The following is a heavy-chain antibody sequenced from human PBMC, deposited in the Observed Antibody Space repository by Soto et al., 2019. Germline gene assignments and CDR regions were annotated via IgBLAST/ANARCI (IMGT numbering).Heavy chain of an antibody. V-gene: IGHV3-30*18. CDR2: ISYDGSNK. J-gene: IGHJ6*02. CDR1: GFTFSSYG. D-gene: IGHD3-22*01. CDR3: AKFDVALVNYYDSSGYYYGMDV. Sequence: PGGSLRLSCAASGFTFSSYGMHWVRQAPGKGLEWVAVISYDGSNKYYADSVKGRFTISRDNSKNTPYLQMNSLRAEDTAVYYCAKFDVALVNYYDSSGYYYGMDVWGQGTTVTVSS.